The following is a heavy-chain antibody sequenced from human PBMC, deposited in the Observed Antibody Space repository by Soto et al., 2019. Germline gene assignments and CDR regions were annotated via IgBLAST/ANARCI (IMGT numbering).Heavy chain of an antibody. D-gene: IGHD6-13*01. CDR2: ISYDGSNK. CDR3: SEEAAAVDQNPFGY. J-gene: IGHJ4*01. Sequence: QVQLVESGGGVVQPGRSLRLSCAASGFTFSSYGMHWVRQAPGKGLEWVAVISYDGSNKYYADSVKGRFTISRDNSKNTVYLQMNSLRAEDTAVYYCSEEAAAVDQNPFGYWGQGTLVTVSS. CDR1: GFTFSSYG. V-gene: IGHV3-30*18.